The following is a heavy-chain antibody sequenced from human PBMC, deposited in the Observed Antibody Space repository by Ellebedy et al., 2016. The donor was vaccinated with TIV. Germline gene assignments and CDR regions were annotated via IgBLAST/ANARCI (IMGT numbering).Heavy chain of an antibody. CDR3: VPRMVVAFEY. Sequence: GESLKISCAPSGFPFSTFWMHWVRQAPGKGLMWVSRIDTDGSTTNYADSVKGRFTISRDNAKNTLYLQMSSLRAEDTAVYYCVPRMVVAFEYWGQGTLVTVSS. J-gene: IGHJ4*02. V-gene: IGHV3-74*01. D-gene: IGHD2-21*01. CDR2: IDTDGSTT. CDR1: GFPFSTFW.